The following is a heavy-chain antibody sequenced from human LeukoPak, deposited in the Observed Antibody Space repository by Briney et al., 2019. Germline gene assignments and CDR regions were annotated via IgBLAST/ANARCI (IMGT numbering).Heavy chain of an antibody. CDR1: GFTFSYFA. V-gene: IGHV3-23*03. CDR3: ARDSVEWYIFDY. Sequence: GGSLRLSCGASGFTFSYFAMSWVRQAPGKGLEWVSGIEKDGSSTYYVDSVRGRFTISKDNAKNTLYLLMNSLRAEDTAVYYCARDSVEWYIFDYWGQGTLVTVSS. J-gene: IGHJ4*02. CDR2: IEKDGSST. D-gene: IGHD3-3*01.